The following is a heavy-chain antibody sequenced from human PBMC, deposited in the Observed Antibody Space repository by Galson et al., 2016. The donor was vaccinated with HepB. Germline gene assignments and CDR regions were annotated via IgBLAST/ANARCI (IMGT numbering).Heavy chain of an antibody. CDR1: GGSISNNAYY. CDR3: ATTVTRTYWYFAL. CDR2: VYYSGNK. J-gene: IGHJ2*01. Sequence: LSLPCPVSGGSISNNAYYWGWIRQPPGKGLEWIGSVYYSGNKYYDPSLKSRVTISVDTSKNQFSLQLSSVTAADTAVYYCATTVTRTYWYFALWGLGTLVTVSS. V-gene: IGHV4-39*01. D-gene: IGHD4-17*01.